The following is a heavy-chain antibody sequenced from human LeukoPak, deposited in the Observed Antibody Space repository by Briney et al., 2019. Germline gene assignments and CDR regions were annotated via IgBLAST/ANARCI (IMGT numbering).Heavy chain of an antibody. V-gene: IGHV3-9*01. CDR1: GFTFDDYA. Sequence: GRSLRLSCAASGFTFDDYAMHWVRQAPGKGLEWVSGISWNSGSMDYADSVKGRFTISRDNAKNSLYLQMNSLRAEDTAVYYCATNPKGSGNLDYWGQGTLVTVSS. D-gene: IGHD3-10*01. J-gene: IGHJ4*02. CDR3: ATNPKGSGNLDY. CDR2: ISWNSGSM.